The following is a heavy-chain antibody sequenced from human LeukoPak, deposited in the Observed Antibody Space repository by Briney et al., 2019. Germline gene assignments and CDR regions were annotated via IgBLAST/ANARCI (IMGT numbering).Heavy chain of an antibody. J-gene: IGHJ6*02. D-gene: IGHD2-2*01. CDR1: GFTFDDYG. CDR3: ARDYCSSTSFGCYYGMDV. V-gene: IGHV3-20*04. CDR2: INWNGGST. Sequence: PGGSLRLSCAASGFTFDDYGMSWVRQAPGKGVEWVSGINWNGGSTGYADSVKGRFTISRDNAKNSLYLQMNSLRAEDTALHYCARDYCSSTSFGCYYGMDVWGQGTTVTVSS.